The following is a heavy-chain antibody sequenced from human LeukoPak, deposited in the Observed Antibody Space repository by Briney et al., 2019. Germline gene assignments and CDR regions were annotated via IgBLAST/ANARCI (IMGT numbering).Heavy chain of an antibody. D-gene: IGHD2-2*01. Sequence: GGSLRLSCAASGFTFSNYWMSWVRQAPGKGLEWVANINHDGSEKYYVDAVEGRFIISRDNAKNTLYLQMNSLRAEDTAVYYCARDVGVVVVPAGIDYWGQGTLVTASS. J-gene: IGHJ4*02. V-gene: IGHV3-7*01. CDR1: GFTFSNYW. CDR2: INHDGSEK. CDR3: ARDVGVVVVPAGIDY.